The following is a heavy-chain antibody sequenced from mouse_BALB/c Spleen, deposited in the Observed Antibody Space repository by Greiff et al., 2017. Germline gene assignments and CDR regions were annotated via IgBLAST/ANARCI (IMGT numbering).Heavy chain of an antibody. CDR1: GYTFSSYW. CDR3: ARHYGYPYYAMDY. D-gene: IGHD2-2*01. Sequence: QVQLKESGAELMKPGASVKISCKATGYTFSSYWIEWVKQRPGHGLEWIGEILPGSGSTNYNEKFKGKATFTADTSSNTAYMQLSSLTSEDSAVYYCARHYGYPYYAMDYWGQGTSVTVSS. J-gene: IGHJ4*01. CDR2: ILPGSGST. V-gene: IGHV1-9*01.